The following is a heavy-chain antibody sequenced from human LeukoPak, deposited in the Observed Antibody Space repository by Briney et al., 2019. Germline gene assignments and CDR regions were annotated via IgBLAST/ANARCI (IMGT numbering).Heavy chain of an antibody. V-gene: IGHV1-58*02. CDR3: AADPGANHSGSGGSAPTAEDDY. CDR1: GFTFTSSA. CDR2: IVVGSCNT. Sequence: SVKVSCKASGFTFTSSAMLWVRQARGQRLEWIGWIVVGSCNTNYAQKFQERVTITRDMSTSTAYMELSSLRSEDTAVYYCAADPGANHSGSGGSAPTAEDDYWGQGTLVTVSS. D-gene: IGHD2-15*01. J-gene: IGHJ4*02.